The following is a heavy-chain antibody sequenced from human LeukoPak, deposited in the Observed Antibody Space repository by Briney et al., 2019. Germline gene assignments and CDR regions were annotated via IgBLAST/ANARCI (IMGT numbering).Heavy chain of an antibody. V-gene: IGHV3-21*01. Sequence: GGSLRLSCAASGFTSSSYSMNWVRQAPGKGLEWVSSISSSSSYIYYADSVKGRFTISRDNAKNSLYLQMNSLRAEDTAVYYCARDTNMVRGVIGYDAFDIWGQGTMVTVSS. CDR3: ARDTNMVRGVIGYDAFDI. CDR2: ISSSSSYI. CDR1: GFTSSSYS. J-gene: IGHJ3*02. D-gene: IGHD3-10*01.